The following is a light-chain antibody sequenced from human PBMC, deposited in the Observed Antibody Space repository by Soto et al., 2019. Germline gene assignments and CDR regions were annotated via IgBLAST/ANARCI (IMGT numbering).Light chain of an antibody. J-gene: IGKJ3*01. CDR2: SAS. Sequence: DVQLTQSPSFLSASEGDTITITCRASQDIHVFLDWYQHKPGKAPRLLIDSASTLQSGVPSRFSGSGSETEFTLTINDLQPEDFATYYCQQLNIYPLTFGPGTKVDVK. V-gene: IGKV1-9*01. CDR1: QDIHVF. CDR3: QQLNIYPLT.